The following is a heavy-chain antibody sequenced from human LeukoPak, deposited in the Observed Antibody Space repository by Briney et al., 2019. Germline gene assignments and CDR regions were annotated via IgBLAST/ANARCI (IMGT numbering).Heavy chain of an antibody. Sequence: GGSLRLSCAASGLTVSSNYMTWVRQAPGKGLEWVSAISGSGYSTYYADSVKGRFTISRDNSKNTLFLQMNSLRAEDTAVCYCAQRGLRLAPDYDLWGQGTLVTVSS. CDR3: AQRGLRLAPDYDL. J-gene: IGHJ5*02. D-gene: IGHD5/OR15-5a*01. CDR2: ISGSGYST. V-gene: IGHV3-23*01. CDR1: GLTVSSNY.